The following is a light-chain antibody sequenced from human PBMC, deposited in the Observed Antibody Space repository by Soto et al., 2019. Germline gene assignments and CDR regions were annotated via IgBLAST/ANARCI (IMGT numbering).Light chain of an antibody. CDR2: AAS. Sequence: IQLSQSPSFLSASVLYRVSITCRSSQVISTYLALYQQKPGKAPKLLIYAASTLQSGVPLSFSGSGSGTSITLTISSLQPEDFATYYSQQLLSYPITFGQGTRLE. CDR1: QVISTY. V-gene: IGKV1-9*01. CDR3: QQLLSYPIT. J-gene: IGKJ5*01.